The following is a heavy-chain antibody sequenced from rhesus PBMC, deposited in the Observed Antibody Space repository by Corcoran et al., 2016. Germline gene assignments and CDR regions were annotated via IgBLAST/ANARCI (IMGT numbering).Heavy chain of an antibody. D-gene: IGHD6-25*01. CDR3: ARDGGGSWNVDFEF. Sequence: QVQLQESGPGLVKPSETLSLTCAVSGGSISSSNWWSWIRQPPGKGRGWIGYISGSSGSTYYNPSLKSRVTISTDTSKNQFSLKLSSVTAADTAVYYCARDGGGSWNVDFEFWGQGALVTVSS. J-gene: IGHJ1*01. V-gene: IGHV4-65*01. CDR1: GGSISSSNW. CDR2: ISGSSGST.